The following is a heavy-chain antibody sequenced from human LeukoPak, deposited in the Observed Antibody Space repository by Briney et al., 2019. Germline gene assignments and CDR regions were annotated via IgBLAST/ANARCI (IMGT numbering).Heavy chain of an antibody. CDR1: GFIFSSNS. J-gene: IGHJ4*02. D-gene: IGHD7-27*01. V-gene: IGHV4-4*02. Sequence: GSLRLSCAASGFIFSSNSMNWVRQAPGKGLEWIGYIYPRGSTYYNPSLKSRVILSLDKSANQFSLNLSSVTAADTAVYYCARFSPRAMGNYLDFWGQGTLVTVSS. CDR3: ARFSPRAMGNYLDF. CDR2: IYPRGST.